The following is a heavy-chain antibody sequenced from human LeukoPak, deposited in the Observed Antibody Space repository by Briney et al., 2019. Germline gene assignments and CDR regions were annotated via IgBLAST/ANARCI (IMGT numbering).Heavy chain of an antibody. CDR2: INHSGST. D-gene: IGHD1-1*01. CDR3: ARGRRLER. CDR1: GFNVSTSY. Sequence: GSLRLSCAASGFNVSTSYMTWVRQPPGKGLEWIGEINHSGSTNYNPSLKSRVTISVDTSKNQFSLKLSSVTAADTAVYYCARGRRLERWGQGTLVTVSS. J-gene: IGHJ4*02. V-gene: IGHV4-34*01.